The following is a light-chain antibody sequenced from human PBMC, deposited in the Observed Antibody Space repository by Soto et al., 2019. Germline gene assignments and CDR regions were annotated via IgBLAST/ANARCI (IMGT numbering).Light chain of an antibody. CDR3: QQSINWPPT. CDR1: QSVSSSY. V-gene: IGKV3-15*01. Sequence: EIVLTQSPGTLSLSPGERATLSCRASQSVSSSYLAWYQQKPGQAPRLLIYGASTRATGIPARFSGSGSGTEFTLTISSLQSEDFAIYYCQQSINWPPTFGGGTKVDIK. CDR2: GAS. J-gene: IGKJ4*01.